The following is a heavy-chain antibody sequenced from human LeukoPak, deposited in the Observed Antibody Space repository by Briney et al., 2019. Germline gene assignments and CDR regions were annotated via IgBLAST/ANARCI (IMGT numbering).Heavy chain of an antibody. CDR2: IKQDGSEK. CDR1: GFTFSSLW. Sequence: SGGSLRLSCAASGFTFSSLWMSWVRQAPRKGLEWVANIKQDGSEKYYVDSVKGRFTISRDNAKNSLYLQMNSLRAEDTAVYYCARDLWVEGGGFDYWGQGTLVTVSS. J-gene: IGHJ4*02. CDR3: ARDLWVEGGGFDY. V-gene: IGHV3-7*01. D-gene: IGHD3-16*01.